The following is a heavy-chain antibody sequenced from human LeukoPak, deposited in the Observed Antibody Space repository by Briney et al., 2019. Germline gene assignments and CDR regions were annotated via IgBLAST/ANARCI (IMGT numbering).Heavy chain of an antibody. J-gene: IGHJ1*01. CDR2: INQDGSEK. D-gene: IGHD6-13*01. Sequence: GGSLRLSCGASGFTYSGYWMSWLRQAPGKGLEWVANINQDGSEKYYVDSVKGRFTISRDNAKNSLFLQMGSLRVEDTAVYYCARESTAGYNSSWYGFRNWGQGTLVSVSS. V-gene: IGHV3-7*01. CDR3: ARESTAGYNSSWYGFRN. CDR1: GFTYSGYW.